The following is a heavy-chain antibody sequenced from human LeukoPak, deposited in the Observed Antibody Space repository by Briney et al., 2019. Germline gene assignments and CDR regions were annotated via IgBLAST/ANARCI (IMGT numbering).Heavy chain of an antibody. J-gene: IGHJ4*02. D-gene: IGHD3-10*01. CDR2: ISGSGGST. V-gene: IGHV3-23*01. CDR3: AKYGFGEPHWSHFDY. Sequence: GGSLRLSCAASGFTFSSYAMSWVRQAPGKGLEWVSAISGSGGSTYYADSVKGRFTISRDNSKNTLYLQMNSLRAEDTAVYYCAKYGFGEPHWSHFDYWGQGTLVTVSS. CDR1: GFTFSSYA.